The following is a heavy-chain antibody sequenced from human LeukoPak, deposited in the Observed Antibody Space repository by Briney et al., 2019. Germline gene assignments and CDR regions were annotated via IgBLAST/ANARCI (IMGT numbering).Heavy chain of an antibody. CDR2: IRYDGSNK. V-gene: IGHV3-30*02. CDR3: ARALRFYYDSSGYYSRWAFDI. D-gene: IGHD3-22*01. Sequence: PGGSLRLSCAASGFTFSSYGMHWVRQAPGKGLEWVAFIRYDGSNKYYADSVKGRFTISRDNSKNTLYLQMNSLRAEDTAVYYCARALRFYYDSSGYYSRWAFDIWGQGTMVTVSS. CDR1: GFTFSSYG. J-gene: IGHJ3*02.